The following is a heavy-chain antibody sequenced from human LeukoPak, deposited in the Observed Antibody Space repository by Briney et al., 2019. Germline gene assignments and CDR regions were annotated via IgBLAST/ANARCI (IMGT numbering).Heavy chain of an antibody. CDR1: GFTFSSSD. J-gene: IGHJ4*02. V-gene: IGHV3-30*18. CDR3: AKASSKYFYYFEY. Sequence: PAGSLRLSCAASGFTFSSSDMHWVRQAPGKGLEWVAVISYDATNKYYADSVKGRFTLSRDNSKNTLYLQTTTLRDEDTAVYYCAKASSKYFYYFEYWGQGTLVTVSS. CDR2: ISYDATNK. D-gene: IGHD2/OR15-2a*01.